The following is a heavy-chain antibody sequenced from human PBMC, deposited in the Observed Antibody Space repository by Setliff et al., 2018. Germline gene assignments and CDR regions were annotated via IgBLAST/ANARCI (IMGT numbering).Heavy chain of an antibody. Sequence: PSETLSLTCTVSGASISSGSYYWSWIRQPAGKGLEWIGHIHSSGSANYNSSLESRLTMSLDPSKKQFSLKLRSVTAADTALYSCARNPSSFQYSFDLWGRGTLVTVSS. CDR1: GASISSGSYY. V-gene: IGHV4-61*09. D-gene: IGHD6-6*01. CDR2: IHSSGSA. CDR3: ARNPSSFQYSFDL. J-gene: IGHJ2*01.